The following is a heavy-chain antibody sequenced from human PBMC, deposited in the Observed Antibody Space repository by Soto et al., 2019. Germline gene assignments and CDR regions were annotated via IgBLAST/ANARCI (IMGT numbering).Heavy chain of an antibody. CDR2: INPNSGGT. Sequence: ASVKVSCKASGYTFTGYYMHWVRQAPGQGLDWMGWINPNSGGTNYAQKFQGRVTMTRDTSISTAYMELSRLRSDDTAVYYCARERYSSGWYEGFDYWGQGTLVNVSS. J-gene: IGHJ4*02. CDR3: ARERYSSGWYEGFDY. D-gene: IGHD6-19*01. CDR1: GYTFTGYY. V-gene: IGHV1-2*02.